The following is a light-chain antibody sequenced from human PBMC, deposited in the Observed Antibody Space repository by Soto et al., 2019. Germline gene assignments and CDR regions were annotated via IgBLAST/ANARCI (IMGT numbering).Light chain of an antibody. CDR2: KVS. J-gene: IGKJ1*01. V-gene: IGKV2-30*01. Sequence: DVVLTQSPLSLPVALGQPASISCRSSQSLVFSDGNTYLNWFQQRPGQSPRRLIYKVSNRDSGAPDRISGPGSGIDFTLKFSRVEGEDVGVYYCMQGTRWLWTFGQGTKVEIK. CDR3: MQGTRWLWT. CDR1: QSLVFSDGNTY.